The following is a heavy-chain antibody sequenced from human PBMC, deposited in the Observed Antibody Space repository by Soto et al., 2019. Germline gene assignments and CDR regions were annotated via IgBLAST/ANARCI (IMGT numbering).Heavy chain of an antibody. V-gene: IGHV3-72*01. J-gene: IGHJ4*02. CDR3: ARGVVSTGYFDY. D-gene: IGHD5-12*01. Sequence: EVQLAESGGGLVQPGGSLRLSCAASGFTFSDHYMDWVRQAPGKGLEWVGRSRDKVHSHTTEYAASVKGRFTISRGDSENSLYLQMNSRKPEDTAVYYCARGVVSTGYFDYWGQGTLVTVSS. CDR2: SRDKVHSHTT. CDR1: GFTFSDHY.